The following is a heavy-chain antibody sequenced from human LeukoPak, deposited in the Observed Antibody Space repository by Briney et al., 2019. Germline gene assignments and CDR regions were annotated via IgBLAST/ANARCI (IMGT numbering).Heavy chain of an antibody. CDR2: IYSSGNT. CDR3: ARRYTASPGERFDY. D-gene: IGHD2-2*02. V-gene: IGHV4-59*08. Sequence: KPSETLSLTCTVSGGSIGSYYWSWIRQPPGKGLEWIGYIYSSGNTNYNPSLNSRVTISLDTSKNQFSLMLRSLTAADTAVYYCARRYTASPGERFDYWGQGTLVTVSS. J-gene: IGHJ4*02. CDR1: GGSIGSYY.